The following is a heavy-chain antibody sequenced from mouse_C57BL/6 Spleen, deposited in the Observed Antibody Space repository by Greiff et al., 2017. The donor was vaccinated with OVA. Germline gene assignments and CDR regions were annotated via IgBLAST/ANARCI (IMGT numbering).Heavy chain of an antibody. D-gene: IGHD2-1*01. Sequence: VQLQQSGAELVRPGASVKLSCTASGFNIKDYYMHWVKQRPEQGLEWIGRIDPEDGDTEYAPKFQGKATMTADTSSNTAYLQLSSLTSEDTAVYYCTRIYYGNYRYFDVWGTGTTVTVSS. J-gene: IGHJ1*03. CDR3: TRIYYGNYRYFDV. V-gene: IGHV14-1*01. CDR1: GFNIKDYY. CDR2: IDPEDGDT.